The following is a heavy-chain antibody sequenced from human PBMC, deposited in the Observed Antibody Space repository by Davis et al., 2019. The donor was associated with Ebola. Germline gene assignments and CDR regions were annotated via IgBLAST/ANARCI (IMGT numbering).Heavy chain of an antibody. CDR2: IENDGSKK. V-gene: IGHV3-7*01. Sequence: GGSLRLSCAASGFTFSTFSTYSMNWVRQAPGKGLEWVATIENDGSKKYYMDSVKGRFTISRDNAKNSLFLQMNSLRADDTAVYYCARDPLIIGDATTDSWGQGTLVTVSS. J-gene: IGHJ5*01. CDR3: ARDPLIIGDATTDS. D-gene: IGHD2/OR15-2a*01. CDR1: GFTFSTFSTYS.